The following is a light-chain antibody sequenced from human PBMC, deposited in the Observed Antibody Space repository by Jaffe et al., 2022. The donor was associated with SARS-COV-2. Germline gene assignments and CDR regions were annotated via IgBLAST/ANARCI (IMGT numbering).Light chain of an antibody. V-gene: IGKV3-20*01. CDR2: AAS. J-gene: IGKJ2*01. CDR1: QSVEDNY. Sequence: IVLTQSPGTLSLSPGETATLSCRASQSVEDNYLVWYQQKPGQPPRLLIHAASRRAIGIPDRFGGRGSGTDFTLTISRLETEDFAVYYCHQYGSLPYTFGQGTNLEIK. CDR3: HQYGSLPYT.